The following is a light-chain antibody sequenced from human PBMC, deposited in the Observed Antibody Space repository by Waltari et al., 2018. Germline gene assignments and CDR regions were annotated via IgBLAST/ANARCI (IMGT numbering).Light chain of an antibody. CDR1: NSDVGSYNL. CDR2: DVI. Sequence: QSVLTPPASMSGSPGQSITISCTGTNSDVGSYNLVSWYQQHPGKAPRLIIYDVIKRPSGVSDRFSGSKSGNTASLTVSGLQPEDEAEYFCCSYAGSSTFHVLFGGGTKLTVL. V-gene: IGLV2-23*02. J-gene: IGLJ2*01. CDR3: CSYAGSSTFHVL.